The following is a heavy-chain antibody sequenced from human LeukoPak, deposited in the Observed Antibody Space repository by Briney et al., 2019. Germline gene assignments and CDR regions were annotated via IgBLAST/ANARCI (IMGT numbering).Heavy chain of an antibody. D-gene: IGHD1-26*01. V-gene: IGHV1-18*01. Sequence: GASVKVSCKASGYTFTSYGISWVRQAPGQGLEWMGWISAYNGNTNYAQKLQGRVTMTTDTSTSTAYMELRSLRSDDTAVYYCARETWELLTRKEENDAFDIWGQGTMVTVSS. CDR2: ISAYNGNT. J-gene: IGHJ3*02. CDR1: GYTFTSYG. CDR3: ARETWELLTRKEENDAFDI.